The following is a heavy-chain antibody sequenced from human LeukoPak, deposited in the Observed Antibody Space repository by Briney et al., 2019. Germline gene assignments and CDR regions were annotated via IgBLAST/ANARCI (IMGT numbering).Heavy chain of an antibody. Sequence: SETLSLTCTVSGGSISSYYWSWIRRPPGKGLEWIGYIYYSGSTNYNPSLKSRVTISVDTSKNQFSLKLSSVTAADTAVYYCARALSSGWYFYYYGMDVWGQGTTVTVSS. V-gene: IGHV4-59*01. CDR3: ARALSSGWYFYYYGMDV. D-gene: IGHD6-19*01. J-gene: IGHJ6*02. CDR1: GGSISSYY. CDR2: IYYSGST.